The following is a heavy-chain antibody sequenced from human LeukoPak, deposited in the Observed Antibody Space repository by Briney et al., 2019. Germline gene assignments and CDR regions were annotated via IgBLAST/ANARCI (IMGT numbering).Heavy chain of an antibody. CDR3: VRQHRAPAGADY. CDR2: LYNTGSTDNT. D-gene: IGHD6-13*01. J-gene: IGHJ4*02. Sequence: SETLSLTCSVSGDSITNYNYHWGWIRQPPGKGLEWIGRLYNTGSTDNTDSNPSLQSRVTISADTSMNQIFLRLTSVTAADTAVYYCVRQHRAPAGADYWGQGTLVTVSS. V-gene: IGHV4-39*07. CDR1: GDSITNYNYH.